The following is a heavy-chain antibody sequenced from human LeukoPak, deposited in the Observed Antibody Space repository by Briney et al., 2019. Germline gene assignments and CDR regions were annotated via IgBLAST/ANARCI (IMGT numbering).Heavy chain of an antibody. CDR2: IQTDGGDK. CDR1: GINFRASG. J-gene: IGHJ4*02. Sequence: GGSLRLSCAASGINFRASGMHWVRQAPGMGLEWVTFIQTDGGDKKYAASVAGRFTISRDNSKNTVYLHMSSLRPDDTALYYCAGEGGTVVIGRFDYWGQGTLVTVPS. V-gene: IGHV3-30*02. CDR3: AGEGGTVVIGRFDY. D-gene: IGHD2-2*01.